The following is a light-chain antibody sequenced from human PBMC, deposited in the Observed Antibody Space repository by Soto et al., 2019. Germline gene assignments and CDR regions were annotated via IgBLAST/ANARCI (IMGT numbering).Light chain of an antibody. CDR3: QQYNTRST. CDR2: GAS. CDR1: QSVSSN. V-gene: IGKV3-15*01. Sequence: EIVMTQSPATRPVSPGERATLSCRASQSVSSNLAWYQQKPGQAPRLLIYGASTRATGNPARFSGSGSGTEFTLTISSLQSEDFAIYYCQQYNTRSTFGQGTRLEIK. J-gene: IGKJ5*01.